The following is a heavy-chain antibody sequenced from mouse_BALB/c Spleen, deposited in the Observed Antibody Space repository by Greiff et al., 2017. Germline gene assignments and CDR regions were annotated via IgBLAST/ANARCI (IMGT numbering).Heavy chain of an antibody. V-gene: IGHV1-18*01. D-gene: IGHD2-4*01. J-gene: IGHJ2*01. CDR2: INPNNGGT. Sequence: EVKLMESGPELVKPGASVKIPCKASGYTFTDYNMDWVKQSHGKSLEWIGDINPNNGGTIYNQKFKGKATLTVDKSSSTAYMELRSLTSEDTAVYYCARSGDYDVRYFDYWGQGTTLTVSS. CDR3: ARSGDYDVRYFDY. CDR1: GYTFTDYN.